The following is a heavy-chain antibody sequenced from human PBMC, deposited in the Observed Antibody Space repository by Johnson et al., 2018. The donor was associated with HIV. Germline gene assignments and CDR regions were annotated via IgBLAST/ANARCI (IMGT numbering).Heavy chain of an antibody. CDR1: GFTVSSNY. V-gene: IGHV3-74*02. CDR3: ASPLRYFDWLLDRSAFDI. J-gene: IGHJ3*02. CDR2: INGDGSRT. Sequence: VQLVESGGDVVQPGRSLRLSCTASGFTVSSNYMSWVRQAPGKGLVWVSRINGDGSRTSYADSVKGRFTIARDNAKNSLYLQMKSLRAEDTAVYYCASPLRYFDWLLDRSAFDIWGQGTMVTVSS. D-gene: IGHD3-9*01.